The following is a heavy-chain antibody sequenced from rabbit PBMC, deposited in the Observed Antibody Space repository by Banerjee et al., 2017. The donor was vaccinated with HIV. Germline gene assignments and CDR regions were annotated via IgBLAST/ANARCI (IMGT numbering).Heavy chain of an antibody. CDR2: IVAGGSGTT. CDR1: GFDLSSGYY. Sequence: QEQLVESGGGLVQPEGSLTLTCKASGFDLSSGYYMCWVRQAPGKGLEWIACIVAGGSGTTYYATWAKGRFTISKTSSTTDTATYFCARVESGYGPGFSLWGPGTLVTVS. CDR3: SL. J-gene: IGHJ4*01. D-gene: IGHD1-1*01. V-gene: IGHV1S45*01.